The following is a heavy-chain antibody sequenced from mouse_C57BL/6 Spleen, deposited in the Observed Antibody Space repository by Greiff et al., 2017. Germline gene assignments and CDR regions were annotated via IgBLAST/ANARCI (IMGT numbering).Heavy chain of an antibody. V-gene: IGHV1-74*01. CDR1: GYTFTSYW. J-gene: IGHJ3*01. CDR3: AIPYDYDEAMDY. CDR2: IHPSDSDT. D-gene: IGHD2-4*01. Sequence: QVQLQQPGAELVKPGASVKVSCKASGYTFTSYWLHWVKQRPGQGLEWLGRIHPSDSDTNYNQKFKGKATLTVDKSSSTAYMQLSSLTSEDSAVYYCAIPYDYDEAMDYWGQGTRVTVSA.